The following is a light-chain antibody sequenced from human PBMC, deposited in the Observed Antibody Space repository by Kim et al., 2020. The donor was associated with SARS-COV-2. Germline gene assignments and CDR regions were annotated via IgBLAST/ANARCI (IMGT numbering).Light chain of an antibody. Sequence: DIVLTPTPATLYVSPGERATLSYRASQNIANRLVRYQQKTAQATRRLIFDASTSTTGVPAGLSSSGSGTDFTLTTNSPQPEDLAVYYCQQRDNFPPITFGRGTRLEIK. CDR2: DAS. J-gene: IGKJ5*01. CDR1: QNIANR. CDR3: QQRDNFPPIT. V-gene: IGKV3-11*01.